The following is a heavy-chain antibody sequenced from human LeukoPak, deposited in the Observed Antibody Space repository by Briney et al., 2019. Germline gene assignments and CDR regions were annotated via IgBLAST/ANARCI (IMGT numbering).Heavy chain of an antibody. CDR2: IYTSGST. V-gene: IGHV4-61*02. J-gene: IGHJ4*02. D-gene: IGHD3-22*01. CDR3: ARVTTGGYYNY. CDR1: GGSISNGSYY. Sequence: QASETLSLTCTVSGGSISNGSYYWRWIRQPAGKGLEWIGRIYTSGSTNYHPSLKSRVTISLDTSENHFSLKLSSVTAADTAVYYCARVTTGGYYNYWGQGTLVTVSS.